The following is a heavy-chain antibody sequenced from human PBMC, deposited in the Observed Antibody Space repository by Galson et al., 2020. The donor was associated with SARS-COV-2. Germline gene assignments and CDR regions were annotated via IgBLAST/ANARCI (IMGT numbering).Heavy chain of an antibody. Sequence: GGSLRLSCAASGFTFSSYSMNWVRQAPGKGLEWVSSISSSSSYIYYADSVKGRFTISRDNAKNSLYLQMNSLRAEDTAVYYCARDPLPLVGATEENYYYYGMDVWGQGTTVTVSS. V-gene: IGHV3-21*01. CDR2: ISSSSSYI. J-gene: IGHJ6*02. CDR1: GFTFSSYS. D-gene: IGHD1-26*01. CDR3: ARDPLPLVGATEENYYYYGMDV.